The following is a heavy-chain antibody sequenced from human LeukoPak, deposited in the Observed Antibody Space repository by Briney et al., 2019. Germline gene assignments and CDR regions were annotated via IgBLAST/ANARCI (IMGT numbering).Heavy chain of an antibody. D-gene: IGHD3-22*01. CDR3: ARDGDSRYYYYMDV. J-gene: IGHJ6*03. V-gene: IGHV4-59*01. CDR2: IYYSGST. CDR1: GGSFSSYY. Sequence: SETLSLTCAVYGGSFSSYYWSWIRQPPGKGLEWIGYIYYSGSTNYNPSLKSRVTISVDTSKNQFSLKLSSVTAADTAVYYCARDGDSRYYYYMDVWGKGTTVTISS.